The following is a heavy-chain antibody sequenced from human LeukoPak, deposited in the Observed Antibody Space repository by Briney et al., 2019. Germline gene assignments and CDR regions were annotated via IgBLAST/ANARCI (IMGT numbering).Heavy chain of an antibody. CDR1: GFTFGTYW. CDR3: GRGSYTLYNGMDV. Sequence: PGGSLRLSCAASGFTFGTYWMNWVRQAPGKGLEWVANIKQDGSEKYYVDSVKGRFTMSRDNAKKSVYLQMNSLRAEDTAVYYCGRGSYTLYNGMDVWGQGTTVTVS. D-gene: IGHD2-2*02. J-gene: IGHJ6*02. V-gene: IGHV3-7*01. CDR2: IKQDGSEK.